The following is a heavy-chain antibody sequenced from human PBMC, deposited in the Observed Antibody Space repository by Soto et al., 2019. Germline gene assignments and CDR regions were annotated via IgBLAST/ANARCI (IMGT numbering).Heavy chain of an antibody. CDR3: VEERRVYYYGSGSDS. CDR1: GVTPGRYG. D-gene: IGHD3-10*01. CDR2: ISYDGVNK. J-gene: IGHJ4*02. Sequence: QVELVESGGGVVQPGRSLKLSCAASGVTPGRYGRHWVSQAPGKGLEWLAVISYDGVNKYYAYSGKGRFTISRDNSRNTLYLQMVNLRAEDTAVYCCVEERRVYYYGSGSDSWGQGSLVTVSS. V-gene: IGHV3-30*03.